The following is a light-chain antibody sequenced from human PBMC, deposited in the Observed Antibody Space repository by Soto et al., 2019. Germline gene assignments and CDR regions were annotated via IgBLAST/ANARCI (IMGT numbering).Light chain of an antibody. Sequence: IPVTKDPSRLRVSPAARVTLSCRSRQSVGSNLAWYQQKPGQAPRLLIYGASTRATGIPARFSGSGSGTEFTLTISSLQSEDFAVYYCQQYNNLPLTFGEGTKVDIK. CDR3: QQYNNLPLT. CDR1: QSVGSN. CDR2: GAS. V-gene: IGKV3-15*01. J-gene: IGKJ4*01.